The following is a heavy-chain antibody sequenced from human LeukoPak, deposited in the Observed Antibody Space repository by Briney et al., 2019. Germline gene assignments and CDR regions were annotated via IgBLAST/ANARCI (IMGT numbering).Heavy chain of an antibody. CDR2: IYYSGNT. J-gene: IGHJ4*02. Sequence: SETLSLTCTVSGGSISSYYWNWIRQPPGKGLEWIGYIYYSGNTNYSPSLKSRVTISLDTSKNQFSLKLSSVTAADTAVHYCARGFRDYGDLTAFDYWGQGTLVTVSS. V-gene: IGHV4-59*01. CDR1: GGSISSYY. CDR3: ARGFRDYGDLTAFDY. D-gene: IGHD4-17*01.